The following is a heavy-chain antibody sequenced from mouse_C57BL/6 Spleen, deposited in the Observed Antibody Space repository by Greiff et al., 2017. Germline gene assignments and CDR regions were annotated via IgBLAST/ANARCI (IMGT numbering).Heavy chain of an antibody. J-gene: IGHJ3*01. D-gene: IGHD2-4*01. CDR2: ISGGGGNT. V-gene: IGHV5-9*01. Sequence: EVKLMESGGGLVKPGGSLKLSCAASGFTFSSYTMSWVRQTPEKRLEWVATISGGGGNTYYPDSVKGRFTISRDNAKNTLYLQMSSLRSEDTALYYCARYDYVDVLFAYWGQGTLVTVSA. CDR3: ARYDYVDVLFAY. CDR1: GFTFSSYT.